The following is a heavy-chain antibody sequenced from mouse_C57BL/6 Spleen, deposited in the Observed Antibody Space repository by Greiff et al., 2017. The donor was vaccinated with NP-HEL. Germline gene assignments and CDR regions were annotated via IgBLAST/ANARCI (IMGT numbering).Heavy chain of an antibody. CDR3: AREDYDGSSYDWFAY. Sequence: QVQLQQPGAELVKPGASVKLSCKASGYTFTSYWMHWVKQRPGRGLEWIGRIDPNSGGTKYNEKFKSKATLTVDKPTITAYMQLCSLTSEDSAVYYCAREDYDGSSYDWFAYWGQGTLVTVSA. J-gene: IGHJ3*01. D-gene: IGHD1-1*01. CDR1: GYTFTSYW. V-gene: IGHV1-72*01. CDR2: IDPNSGGT.